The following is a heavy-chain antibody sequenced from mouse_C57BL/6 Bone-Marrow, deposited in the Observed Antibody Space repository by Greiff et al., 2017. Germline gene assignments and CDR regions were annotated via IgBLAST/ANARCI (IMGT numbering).Heavy chain of an antibody. CDR1: GYTFTDYY. CDR2: INPNNGGT. V-gene: IGHV1-26*01. Sequence: EVQLQQSGPELVKPGASVKISCKASGYTFTDYYMTWVKQSHGTSLEWIGDINPNNGGTSYNQKFKGKATLTVDKSSSQAYMELRSLTSEDSAVYYCARDGYYPYAMDYWGQGTSVTVSS. CDR3: ARDGYYPYAMDY. J-gene: IGHJ4*01. D-gene: IGHD2-3*01.